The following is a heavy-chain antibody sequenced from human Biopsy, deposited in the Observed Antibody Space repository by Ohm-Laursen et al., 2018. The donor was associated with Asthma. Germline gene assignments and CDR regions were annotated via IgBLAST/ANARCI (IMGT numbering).Heavy chain of an antibody. J-gene: IGHJ3*01. CDR2: ITGDGSQK. D-gene: IGHD6-25*01. CDR3: ARVLESSDRGPFYFFALDV. CDR1: GFTFGNFW. Sequence: SLRLSCAASGFTFGNFWMSWGRQTPGKGLEWVATITGDGSQKFYVDSVTGRFTISRDNSKNSLYLQMNSLRAEDTAIYFCARVLESSDRGPFYFFALDVWGQGTMVTVSS. V-gene: IGHV3-7*03.